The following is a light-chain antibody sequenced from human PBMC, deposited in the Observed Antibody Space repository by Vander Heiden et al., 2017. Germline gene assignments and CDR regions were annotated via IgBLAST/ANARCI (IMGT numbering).Light chain of an antibody. V-gene: IGKV1-39*01. CDR1: QSISSY. Sequence: IQMTQSPSSLSASVGDRVTITCRASQSISSYLNWYQQKPGKAPKLLIYAASSLQSGVPSRFSSSGSGTDFTLTISSLQPEDFATYYCQQSYSTPYTFGQGTKLEIK. J-gene: IGKJ2*01. CDR3: QQSYSTPYT. CDR2: AAS.